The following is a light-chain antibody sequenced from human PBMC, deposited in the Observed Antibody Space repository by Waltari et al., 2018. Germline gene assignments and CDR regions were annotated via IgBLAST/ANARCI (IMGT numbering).Light chain of an antibody. CDR2: VTS. J-gene: IGLJ2*01. CDR1: GSNLGAGYD. V-gene: IGLV1-40*01. CDR3: QSYDTSLSVV. Sequence: QSVLTQPPSVSGAPGQRVSISCTGSGSNLGAGYDVHWYQQHPGKATKLLIYVTSTRPPGVPDRFLGSQAGTSASLAITALQAEDEAEYYCQSYDTSLSVVFGGGTKLTVL.